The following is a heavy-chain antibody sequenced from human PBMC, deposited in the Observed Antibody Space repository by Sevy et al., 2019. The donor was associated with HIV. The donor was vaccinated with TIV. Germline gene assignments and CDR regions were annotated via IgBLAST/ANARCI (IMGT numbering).Heavy chain of an antibody. J-gene: IGHJ3*02. CDR1: GFTFSNYA. V-gene: IGHV3-23*01. CDR3: ARELYSGYDPLHDAFDI. D-gene: IGHD5-12*01. CDR2: ISGSGGSGDKT. Sequence: GGSLRLSCAASGFTFSNYAMNWVRQAPGKGLEWVSGISGSGGSGDKTNYADSVKGRFTISRDNAKNSLFLQMNSLRAEDTAVYYCARELYSGYDPLHDAFDIWGQGTMVTVSS.